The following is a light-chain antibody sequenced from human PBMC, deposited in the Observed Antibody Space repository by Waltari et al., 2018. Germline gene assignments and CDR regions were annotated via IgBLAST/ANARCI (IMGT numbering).Light chain of an antibody. V-gene: IGKV3-15*01. J-gene: IGKJ3*01. CDR2: GAS. CDR1: QSVSRN. Sequence: EIVMTQSPATLSVSPGERATLSCRASQSVSRNLAWYQQKPGQAPRLLSYGASTRATGIPARFSGSGSGTEFTLTISSLQSEDFAVYYCQQYNNWPPPFTFGPGTKVDIK. CDR3: QQYNNWPPPFT.